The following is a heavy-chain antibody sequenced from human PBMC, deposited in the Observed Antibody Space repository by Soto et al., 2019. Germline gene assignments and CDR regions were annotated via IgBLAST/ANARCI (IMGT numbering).Heavy chain of an antibody. J-gene: IGHJ3*01. CDR1: GGSISSSSYY. CDR2: IYYSGST. D-gene: IGHD3-3*01. CDR3: ARPKRRITTFAGVRTRPYESFDL. V-gene: IGHV4-39*01. Sequence: SSETLSLTCTVSGGSISSSSYYWGWIRQPPGKGLEWMGSIYYSGSTYYNPSLKTRGTISVDTSKNEFSPKLSSVTAADTAAYFCARPKRRITTFAGVRTRPYESFDLWGQGRMVTVAS.